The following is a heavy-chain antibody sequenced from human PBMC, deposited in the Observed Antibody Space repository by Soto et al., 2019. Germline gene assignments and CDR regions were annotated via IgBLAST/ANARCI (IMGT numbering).Heavy chain of an antibody. CDR3: ARHGRCSSTSCYSGRYYYYGMDV. D-gene: IGHD2-2*01. CDR2: IYYSGST. CDR1: GGSISSSSYY. J-gene: IGHJ6*02. Sequence: PSETLSLTCTVSGGSISSSSYYWGWIRQPPGKGLEWIGSIYYSGSTYYNPSLKSRVTISVDTSKNQFSLKLSSVTAADTAVYYCARHGRCSSTSCYSGRYYYYGMDVWGQGTTVTVS. V-gene: IGHV4-39*01.